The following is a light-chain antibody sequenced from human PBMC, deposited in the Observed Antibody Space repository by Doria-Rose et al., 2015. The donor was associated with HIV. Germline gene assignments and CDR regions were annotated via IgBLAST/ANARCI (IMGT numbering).Light chain of an antibody. CDR2: WAS. CDR3: QQYYDTPS. CDR1: QSLLYTSKNY. Sequence: DIQMTQSPESLGMSLGERATLNCKSNQSLLYTSKNYLAWYQQKPGQPPKLLIYWASTRQSGVPDRFSGSESGTDFTLTISSLEAEDVAVYYCQQYYDTPSFGPGTTVDIK. J-gene: IGKJ3*01. V-gene: IGKV4-1*01.